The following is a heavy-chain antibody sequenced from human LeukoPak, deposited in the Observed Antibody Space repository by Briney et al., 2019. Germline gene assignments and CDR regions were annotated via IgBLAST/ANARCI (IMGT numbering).Heavy chain of an antibody. V-gene: IGHV4-39*01. Sequence: SETLSLTCTVSGGSISSSSYYWGWIRQPPGKGLEWIGSIYYSGSTYYNPSLKSRVTISVDTSKNQFSLKLSSVTAADTAVYYCARQTVSGWYGLDCWGQGTLVTVSS. CDR3: ARQTVSGWYGLDC. D-gene: IGHD6-19*01. J-gene: IGHJ4*02. CDR2: IYYSGST. CDR1: GGSISSSSYY.